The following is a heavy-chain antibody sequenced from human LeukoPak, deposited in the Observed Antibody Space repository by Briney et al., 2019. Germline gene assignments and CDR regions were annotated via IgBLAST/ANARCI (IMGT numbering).Heavy chain of an antibody. V-gene: IGHV3-30-3*01. CDR3: ARGRYDFWSGYSNYYYYYGMDV. Sequence: PGRSLRLSCAASGFTFSSYAMHWVRQAPGKGLEWVAVISYDGSNKYYADSVKGRFTISRDNSKNTLYLQMNSLRAEDTAVYYCARGRYDFWSGYSNYYYYYGMDVWGQGPRSPSP. CDR2: ISYDGSNK. J-gene: IGHJ6*02. D-gene: IGHD3-3*01. CDR1: GFTFSSYA.